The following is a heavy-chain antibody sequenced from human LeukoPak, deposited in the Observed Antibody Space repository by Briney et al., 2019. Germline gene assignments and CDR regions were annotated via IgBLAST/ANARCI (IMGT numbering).Heavy chain of an antibody. Sequence: PSETLSLTCAVYGGSFSGYYWSWIRQPPGKGLEWIGEINHSGSTNYNPSLKSRVTISVDTSKNQFSLKLSSVTAADTAVYYCARGGGGFDFWGQGILVTVSS. D-gene: IGHD3-16*01. V-gene: IGHV4-34*01. CDR2: INHSGST. CDR3: ARGGGGFDF. J-gene: IGHJ4*02. CDR1: GGSFSGYY.